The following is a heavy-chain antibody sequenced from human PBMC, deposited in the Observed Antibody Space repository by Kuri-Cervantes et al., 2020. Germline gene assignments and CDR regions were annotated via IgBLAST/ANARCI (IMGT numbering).Heavy chain of an antibody. CDR1: GFTFSSYG. Sequence: GESLKISCAASGFTFSSYGMHWVRQAPGKGLEWVAVISYDGSNKYYPGSVKGRFTISRENAKNSLYLQMNSLRAGDTAVYYCARTSSPDYFDYWGQGTLVTVSS. V-gene: IGHV3-30*03. J-gene: IGHJ4*02. D-gene: IGHD6-6*01. CDR2: ISYDGSNK. CDR3: ARTSSPDYFDY.